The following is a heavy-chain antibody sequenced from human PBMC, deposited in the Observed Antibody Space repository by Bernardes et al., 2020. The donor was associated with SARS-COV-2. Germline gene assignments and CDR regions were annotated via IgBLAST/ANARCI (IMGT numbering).Heavy chain of an antibody. CDR1: GGIFNTYA. Sequence: SVKVSCKTSGGIFNTYAIAWVRQAPGQGLEWMGRIHPKSSTLKCAQKFQGRLAITADKSTTTVYMELSSLRSEDTAVYHCARDRDTAFELNTRQGTFYFDIWGQGTPVTVSS. D-gene: IGHD1-7*01. CDR3: ARDRDTAFELNTRQGTFYFDI. CDR2: IHPKSSTL. J-gene: IGHJ4*02. V-gene: IGHV1-69*06.